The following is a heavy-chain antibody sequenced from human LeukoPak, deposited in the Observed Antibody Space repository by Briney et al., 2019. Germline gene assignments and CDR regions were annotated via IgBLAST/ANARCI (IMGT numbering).Heavy chain of an antibody. CDR2: IWYDGSNK. CDR3: ASDSSGYYCFDY. D-gene: IGHD3-22*01. J-gene: IGHJ4*02. V-gene: IGHV3-33*01. CDR1: GFTFSSYG. Sequence: PGGSLRLSCAASGFTFSSYGMHWFRQAPGKGLEWVAVIWYDGSNKYYADSVKGRFTISRDNSKNTLYLQMNSLRAEDTAVYYCASDSSGYYCFDYWGQGTLVTVSS.